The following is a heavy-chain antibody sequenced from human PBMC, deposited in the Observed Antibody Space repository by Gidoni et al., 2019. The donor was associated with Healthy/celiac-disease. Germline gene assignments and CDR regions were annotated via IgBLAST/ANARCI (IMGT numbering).Heavy chain of an antibody. CDR3: ARDGARPSYYYYGMDV. D-gene: IGHD6-6*01. CDR1: GFTFRSYS. CDR2: ISSSSSYI. Sequence: EVQLVESGGGLVKPGGSLRLSCAASGFTFRSYSMNWVRQAPGKGLEWVSSISSSSSYIYYADSVKGRFTISRDNAKNSLYLQMNSLRAEDTAVYYCARDGARPSYYYYGMDVWGQGTTVTVSS. J-gene: IGHJ6*02. V-gene: IGHV3-21*01.